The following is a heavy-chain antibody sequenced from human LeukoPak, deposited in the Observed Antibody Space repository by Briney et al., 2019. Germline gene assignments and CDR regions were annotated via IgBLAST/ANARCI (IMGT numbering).Heavy chain of an antibody. CDR1: GYTFTGYY. V-gene: IGHV1-2*02. D-gene: IGHD3-10*01. J-gene: IGHJ3*02. Sequence: ASVKVSCKASGYTFTGYYMHWVRQAPGQGLEWMGWINPNSGGTNYAQKFQGRVTMTRDTSISTAYMELRSLRSDDTAVYYCARVGTYYYGSGSYPAFDIWGQGTMVTVSS. CDR3: ARVGTYYYGSGSYPAFDI. CDR2: INPNSGGT.